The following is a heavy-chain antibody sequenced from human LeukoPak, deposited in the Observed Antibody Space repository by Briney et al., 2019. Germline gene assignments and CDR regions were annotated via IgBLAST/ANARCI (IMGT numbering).Heavy chain of an antibody. CDR3: TSGSVTSFYYYYGMDV. J-gene: IGHJ6*02. Sequence: PGGSLSLSCAASGFTFSNAWMSWVRQPPGKGLDWVGRIKSKTDGGTTDYAAPVKGRLTLSRDDSKNTLYLQMNSLKTEDTAVYYCTSGSVTSFYYYYGMDVWGQGTTVTVSS. D-gene: IGHD3-10*01. V-gene: IGHV3-15*01. CDR2: IKSKTDGGTT. CDR1: GFTFSNAW.